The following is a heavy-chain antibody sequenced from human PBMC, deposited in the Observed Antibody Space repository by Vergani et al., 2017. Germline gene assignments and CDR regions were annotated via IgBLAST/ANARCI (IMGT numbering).Heavy chain of an antibody. J-gene: IGHJ6*02. CDR2: ISSSSSYI. CDR1: GFTFSSYS. Sequence: EVQLVESGGGLVKPGGSLRLSCAASGFTFSSYSMNWVRQAPGKGLEWVSSISSSSSYIYYADSVKGRFTISRDNAKNSLYLQMNSLRAEDTAVYYCAKWVYYYYGMDVWGQGTTVTVSS. CDR3: AKWVYYYYGMDV. D-gene: IGHD2-8*01. V-gene: IGHV3-21*01.